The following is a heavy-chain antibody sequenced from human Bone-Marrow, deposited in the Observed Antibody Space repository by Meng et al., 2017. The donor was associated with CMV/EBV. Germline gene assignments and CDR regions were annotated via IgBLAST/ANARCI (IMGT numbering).Heavy chain of an antibody. CDR1: GYTFTGYY. J-gene: IGHJ4*02. Sequence: ASVKVSCKASGYTFTGYYMHWVRQAPGQGLEWMGWINPNSGGTNYAQKFQSRVTMTRDTSISTAYMELSRLISDETAVYYCARDRVPGHSGSYPLGYWGQGMLVTVYS. D-gene: IGHD1-26*01. V-gene: IGHV1-2*02. CDR2: INPNSGGT. CDR3: ARDRVPGHSGSYPLGY.